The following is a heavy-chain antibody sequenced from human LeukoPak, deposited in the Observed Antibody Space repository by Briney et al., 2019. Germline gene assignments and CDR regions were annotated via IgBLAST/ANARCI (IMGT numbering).Heavy chain of an antibody. CDR1: GGSISSSSYY. J-gene: IGHJ5*02. CDR3: ARAPGLHCSSTSCYTNWFDP. V-gene: IGHV4-39*07. Sequence: SETLSLTCSVSGGSISSSSYYWGWIRQPPGKGLEWIGTIYYSGSTYYNPSLKSRVTISLDTSKNQFSLKLSSVTAADTAVYYCARAPGLHCSSTSCYTNWFDPWGQGTLVTVSS. D-gene: IGHD2-2*02. CDR2: IYYSGST.